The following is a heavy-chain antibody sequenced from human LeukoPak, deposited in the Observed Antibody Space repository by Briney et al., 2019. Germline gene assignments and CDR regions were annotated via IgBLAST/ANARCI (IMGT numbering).Heavy chain of an antibody. CDR3: ATVMSSSWPYFDY. CDR1: GYTLTELS. Sequence: ASVKVSCKVSGYTLTELSMHWVRQAPGKGLEWMGGFDPEDGETIYAQKFQGRVTMTEDTSTDTAYMGLSSLRSEDTAVYYCATVMSSSWPYFDYWGQGTLVTVSS. D-gene: IGHD6-13*01. V-gene: IGHV1-24*01. J-gene: IGHJ4*02. CDR2: FDPEDGET.